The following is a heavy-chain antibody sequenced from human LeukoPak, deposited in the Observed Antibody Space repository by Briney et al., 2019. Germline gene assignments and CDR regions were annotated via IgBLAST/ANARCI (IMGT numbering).Heavy chain of an antibody. CDR3: AREGKFYYYMDV. CDR1: GFTFTDAW. CDR2: ISSSSSYI. J-gene: IGHJ6*03. Sequence: GGSLRLSCAASGFTFTDAWMTWVRQAPGKGLEWVSSISSSSSYIYYADSVKGRLTISRDNAKNSLYLQMNSLRAEDTAVYYCAREGKFYYYMDVWGKGTTVTISS. V-gene: IGHV3-21*01.